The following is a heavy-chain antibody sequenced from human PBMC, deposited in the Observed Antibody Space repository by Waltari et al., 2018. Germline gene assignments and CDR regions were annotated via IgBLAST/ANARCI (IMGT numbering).Heavy chain of an antibody. CDR3: ARGGGGDWEWFDP. V-gene: IGHV4-59*01. Sequence: QVQLQESGPSLLKPSETLSLICTVSGGSISGFYWSWVRQPPGKGLDWIGYIYYTGSTNSNPSLKRRVTMSVDTSKNQFSLKLISVTAADTAFYYCARGGGGDWEWFDPWGQGTLVTVSS. J-gene: IGHJ5*02. CDR1: GGSISGFY. D-gene: IGHD2-21*02. CDR2: IYYTGST.